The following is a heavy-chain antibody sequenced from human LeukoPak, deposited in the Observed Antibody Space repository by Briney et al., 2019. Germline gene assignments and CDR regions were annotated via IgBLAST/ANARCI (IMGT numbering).Heavy chain of an antibody. V-gene: IGHV1-18*01. D-gene: IGHD3-22*01. CDR1: GYTFTNYG. CDR2: ISAYSGNT. Sequence: GASVKVSCKASGYTFTNYGIFWGRQAPGQGLVWMGWISAYSGNTNYAQKLQGRVTMTTETSTSTAYMELESLRSDDTAVYYCATSQGSYYDTSGYLGGDYWGQGTLVTVSS. CDR3: ATSQGSYYDTSGYLGGDY. J-gene: IGHJ4*02.